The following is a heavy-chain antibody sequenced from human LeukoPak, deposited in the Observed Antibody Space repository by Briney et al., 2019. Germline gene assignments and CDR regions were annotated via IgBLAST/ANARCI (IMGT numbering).Heavy chain of an antibody. V-gene: IGHV3-21*01. CDR2: ISSSSSYV. J-gene: IGHJ4*02. Sequence: GGSLRLSCAASGFTFSSYSMNWVRQAPGKGLEWVSSISSSSSYVYYADSVKGRFTISRDNAENSLYLQMNSLRAEDTAVYYCARDRCSSTSCLTYFDYWGQGTLVTVSS. CDR1: GFTFSSYS. CDR3: ARDRCSSTSCLTYFDY. D-gene: IGHD2-2*01.